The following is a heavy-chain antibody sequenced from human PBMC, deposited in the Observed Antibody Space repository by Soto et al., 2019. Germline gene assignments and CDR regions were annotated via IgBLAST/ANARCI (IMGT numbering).Heavy chain of an antibody. V-gene: IGHV1-46*01. J-gene: IGHJ4*02. D-gene: IGHD3-3*01. CDR1: GYTFTSYY. CDR3: ARAGVFWSGYRPYYFDY. CDR2: INPSGGST. Sequence: QVQLVQSGAEVKKPGASVKVSCKASGYTFTSYYMHWVRQAPGQGLEWMGIINPSGGSTSYAQKFQGRGTLTRDTSTSTVYMELSSLRSEDTAVYYCARAGVFWSGYRPYYFDYWGQGTLVTVSS.